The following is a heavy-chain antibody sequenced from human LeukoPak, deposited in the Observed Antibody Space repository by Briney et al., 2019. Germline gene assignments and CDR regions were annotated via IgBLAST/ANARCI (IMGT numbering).Heavy chain of an antibody. J-gene: IGHJ4*02. Sequence: PGGSLGLSCAASGFTFSGSAMHWVRQASGKGLEWVGRIRSKANSYATAYAASVKGRFTISRDDSKNTAYLQMNSLKTEDTAVYYCTRAGDDYVWEDFDYWGQGTLVTVSS. CDR2: IRSKANSYAT. CDR1: GFTFSGSA. CDR3: TRAGDDYVWEDFDY. D-gene: IGHD3-16*01. V-gene: IGHV3-73*01.